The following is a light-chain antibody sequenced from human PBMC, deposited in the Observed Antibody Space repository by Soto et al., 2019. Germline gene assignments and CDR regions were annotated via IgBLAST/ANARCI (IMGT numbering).Light chain of an antibody. CDR2: GNS. Sequence: QSVLTQPPSVSGAPGQRVTISCTGSSSNIGAGYDVHWYQQLPGTAPKLLIYGNSNRPSGDPDRFSGSKSGTSASLAITGLQAEDEADYYCQSYDSSLSGYVFGTGTKVTVL. CDR3: QSYDSSLSGYV. CDR1: SSNIGAGYD. V-gene: IGLV1-40*01. J-gene: IGLJ1*01.